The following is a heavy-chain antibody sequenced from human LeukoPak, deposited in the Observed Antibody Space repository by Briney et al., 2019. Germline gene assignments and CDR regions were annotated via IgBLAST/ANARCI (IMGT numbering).Heavy chain of an antibody. D-gene: IGHD5-18*01. Sequence: SETLSLTCTVSGGSISSYYWSWIRQPPGKGLEWIGYIYYSGSTNYNPSLKSRVTISVDTSKNQFSLKLSSVTAADTAVYYCARGQGTAMVRPYYYGMDVWGQGTTVTVSS. CDR1: GGSISSYY. CDR2: IYYSGST. V-gene: IGHV4-59*12. CDR3: ARGQGTAMVRPYYYGMDV. J-gene: IGHJ6*02.